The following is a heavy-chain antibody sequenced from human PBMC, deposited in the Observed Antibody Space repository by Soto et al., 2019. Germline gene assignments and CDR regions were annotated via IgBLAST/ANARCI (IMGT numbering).Heavy chain of an antibody. D-gene: IGHD3-22*01. CDR1: GFTFSTYA. CDR3: ARDLYYYDSSGPDFDY. CDR2: ISYDGSNE. V-gene: IGHV3-30-3*01. J-gene: IGHJ4*02. Sequence: HPGGSLRLSCAASGFTFSTYAMHWVRQAPGKGLEWVAVISYDGSNEYYADSVKGRFTISRDNSKNTLYLQMNSLRAEDTAVYYCARDLYYYDSSGPDFDYWGQGTLVTVSS.